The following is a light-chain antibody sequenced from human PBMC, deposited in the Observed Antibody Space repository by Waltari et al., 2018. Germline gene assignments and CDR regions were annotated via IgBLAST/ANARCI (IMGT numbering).Light chain of an antibody. J-gene: IGLJ1*01. CDR1: SSDVGNYNL. CDR2: EVS. Sequence: QSALTQPASVSGSPGQSITISCTGTSSDVGNYNLVSWYQQHPGKAPKLMIYEVSPRPPGVSNRFSGSKSGNTASLTISGLQPEDETDYYRCSYAGHSTYVFGTGTKVTVL. CDR3: CSYAGHSTYV. V-gene: IGLV2-23*02.